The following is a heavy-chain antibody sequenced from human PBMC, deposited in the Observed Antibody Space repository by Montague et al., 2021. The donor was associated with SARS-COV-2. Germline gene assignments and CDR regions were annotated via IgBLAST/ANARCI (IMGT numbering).Heavy chain of an antibody. J-gene: IGHJ4*02. CDR2: IYSTGST. CDR3: ARGSSHYYSPFDI. D-gene: IGHD2-2*02. Sequence: SETLSLTCTVSGGSISTYYWSWIRQPAGKALEWIGRIYSTGSTTXNPSLKSRVTMSVDTSKNQFSLKMTSVTAADTAMYYCARGSSHYYSPFDIWGQGNLVTVSS. CDR1: GGSISTYY. V-gene: IGHV4-4*07.